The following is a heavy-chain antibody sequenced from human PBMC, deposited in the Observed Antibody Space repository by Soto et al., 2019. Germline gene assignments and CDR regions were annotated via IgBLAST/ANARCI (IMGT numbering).Heavy chain of an antibody. CDR2: INPNSGGT. V-gene: IGHV1-2*02. Sequence: GASVKVSCKASGFTFTGYHMHWVRQAPGQGLEWMGWINPNSGGTNYAQKFQGRVTMTRDTSISTAYMELSRLSSDDTAVYYCARTYCSTISCSDYFDSWGQGTMVTVSS. CDR3: ARTYCSTISCSDYFDS. CDR1: GFTFTGYH. D-gene: IGHD2-2*01. J-gene: IGHJ4*02.